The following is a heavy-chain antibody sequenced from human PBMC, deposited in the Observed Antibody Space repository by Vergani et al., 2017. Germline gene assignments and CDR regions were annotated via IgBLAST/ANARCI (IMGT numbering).Heavy chain of an antibody. CDR1: GYTFTSYG. V-gene: IGHV1-18*01. J-gene: IGHJ6*03. D-gene: IGHD2-2*01. Sequence: QVQLVQSGAEVKKPGASVKVSCKASGYTFTSYGISWVRQAPGQGLEWMGWISAYNGNTNYAQKLQGRVTMTTDTSTSTAYMELRSLRSDDTAVYYCARALPVVPAARRYYYYYYMDVWGQGTTVTVSS. CDR2: ISAYNGNT. CDR3: ARALPVVPAARRYYYYYYMDV.